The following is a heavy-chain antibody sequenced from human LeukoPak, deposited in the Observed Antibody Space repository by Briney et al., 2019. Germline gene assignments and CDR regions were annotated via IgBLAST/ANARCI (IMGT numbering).Heavy chain of an antibody. D-gene: IGHD4/OR15-4a*01. Sequence: GGSLRLSCAASGFTVSSNYVSWVRQAPGKGLEWVSVIYSGGSTYYADSVKGRFTISRDNSKNTLYLQMNSLRAEDTAVYYCAREGANSDAFDIWGQGTMVTVSS. CDR2: IYSGGST. CDR3: AREGANSDAFDI. V-gene: IGHV3-66*02. CDR1: GFTVSSNY. J-gene: IGHJ3*02.